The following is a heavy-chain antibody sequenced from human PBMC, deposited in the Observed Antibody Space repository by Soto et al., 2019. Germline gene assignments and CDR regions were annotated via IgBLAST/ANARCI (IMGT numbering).Heavy chain of an antibody. CDR3: ARVEDYYDSSGPQIAFDI. V-gene: IGHV1-3*01. CDR1: GYTLTSYA. Sequence: ASVKVSCKASGYTLTSYAMHWVRQAPGQRLEWMGWINAGNGNTKYSQKFQGRVTITRDTSASTAYMELSSLRSEDTAVYYCARVEDYYDSSGPQIAFDIWGQGTMVTVSS. J-gene: IGHJ3*02. CDR2: INAGNGNT. D-gene: IGHD3-22*01.